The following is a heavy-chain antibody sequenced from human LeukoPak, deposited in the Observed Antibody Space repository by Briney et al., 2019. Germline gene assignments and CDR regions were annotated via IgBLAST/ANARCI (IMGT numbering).Heavy chain of an antibody. CDR3: ARGSPGAFDI. CDR2: IYYSGST. D-gene: IGHD7-27*01. V-gene: IGHV4-59*01. J-gene: IGHJ3*02. CDR1: GGSISSYF. Sequence: SETLSLTCTVSGGSISSYFWNWIRQPPGKGLEWIGYIYYSGSTNYNPFLKSRVTISVDTSKNQFSLKLSSVTAADTAVYYCARGSPGAFDIWGQGTMVTVSS.